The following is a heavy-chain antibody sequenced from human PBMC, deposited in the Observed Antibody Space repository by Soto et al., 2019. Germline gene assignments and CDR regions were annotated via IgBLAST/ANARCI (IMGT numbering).Heavy chain of an antibody. CDR2: IYWDEDR. Sequence: QITLKESGPTLVKPTQTLTLTCTFSGFSLSTRGVAVGWFRQPPGKALEWLALIYWDEDRWYSPSLKSRLTITDDASKKEVVLTMTNMDPVYTATYYCAHRPRGYAYYFDYWGQGTLVTVSS. D-gene: IGHD5-12*01. CDR3: AHRPRGYAYYFDY. J-gene: IGHJ4*02. V-gene: IGHV2-5*02. CDR1: GFSLSTRGVA.